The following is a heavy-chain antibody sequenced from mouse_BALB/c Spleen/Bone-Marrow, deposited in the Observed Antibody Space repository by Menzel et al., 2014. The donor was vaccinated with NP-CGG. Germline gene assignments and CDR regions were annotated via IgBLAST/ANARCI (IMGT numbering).Heavy chain of an antibody. V-gene: IGHV1-9*01. CDR2: ILPGSGST. D-gene: IGHD2-2*01. CDR1: GYTFNSYW. CDR3: ARGGYGYLFAY. Sequence: QVQLQQSGAELMKPGASVKISCKATGYTFNSYWIEWVKQRPGHGPEWIGEILPGSGSTNYNEKFKGKATFTTDTSSNTAYMQLSSLTSEDSAVYYCARGGYGYLFAYWGQGTLVTVSA. J-gene: IGHJ3*01.